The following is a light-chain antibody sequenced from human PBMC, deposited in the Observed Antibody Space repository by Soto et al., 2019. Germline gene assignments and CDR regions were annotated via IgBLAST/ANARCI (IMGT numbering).Light chain of an antibody. CDR1: QSVLYISNNKNY. CDR2: WAS. V-gene: IGKV4-1*01. J-gene: IGKJ4*01. CDR3: QQYYSTPLT. Sequence: DILMTQSPDSLAVSLGERATINCKASQSVLYISNNKNYLAWYQQKPGQPPKLLIYWASTRESGVPDRFSGSGSGTDFTLTISSLQAEDVAVYYCQQYYSTPLTFGGGTKVDIK.